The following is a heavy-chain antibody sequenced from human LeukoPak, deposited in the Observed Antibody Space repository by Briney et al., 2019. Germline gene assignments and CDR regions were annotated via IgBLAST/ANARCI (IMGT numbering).Heavy chain of an antibody. D-gene: IGHD6-13*01. CDR2: ISAYNGNT. J-gene: IGHJ4*02. Sequence: GASAKVSCKASGYTFTSYGISWVRQAPGQGLEWMGWISAYNGNTNYAQKLQGRVTMTTDTSTSTAYMELRSLRSDDTAVYYCAVAAAGNYYFDYWGQGTLVTVSS. V-gene: IGHV1-18*01. CDR1: GYTFTSYG. CDR3: AVAAAGNYYFDY.